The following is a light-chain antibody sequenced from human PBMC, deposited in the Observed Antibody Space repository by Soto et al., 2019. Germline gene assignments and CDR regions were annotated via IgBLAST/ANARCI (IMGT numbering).Light chain of an antibody. Sequence: QSALTQPPSASGTPGQIVAISCSGSSSNIGSNTVTWYQQLPGTAPKLLIYSTSQRSSGVPGRFSGSKSGASASLSISGLQSEDEADYYCAAWDDRLDVYVFGTGTKLTVL. J-gene: IGLJ1*01. CDR1: SSNIGSNT. CDR2: STS. V-gene: IGLV1-44*01. CDR3: AAWDDRLDVYV.